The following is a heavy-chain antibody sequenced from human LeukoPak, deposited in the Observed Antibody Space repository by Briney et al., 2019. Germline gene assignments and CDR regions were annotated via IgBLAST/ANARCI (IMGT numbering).Heavy chain of an antibody. D-gene: IGHD2-15*01. V-gene: IGHV3-21*01. CDR2: ISSSSSYI. J-gene: IGHJ5*02. Sequence: PGGSLRLSCAASGFTVSSNYMSWVRQAPGKGLEWVSSISSSSSYIYYADSVKGRFTISRDNAKNSLYLQMNSLRAEDTAVYYCASGGHGPNYCSGGSCYGFDPWGQGTLVTVSS. CDR1: GFTVSSNY. CDR3: ASGGHGPNYCSGGSCYGFDP.